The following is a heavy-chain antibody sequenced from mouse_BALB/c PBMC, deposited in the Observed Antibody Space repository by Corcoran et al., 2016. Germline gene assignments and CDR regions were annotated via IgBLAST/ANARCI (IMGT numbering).Heavy chain of an antibody. D-gene: IGHD2-4*01. CDR3: AKDYDSSGYYY. CDR1: GFTFSSYG. V-gene: IGHV5-17*01. CDR2: ISYDGSNK. J-gene: IGHJ4*01. Sequence: VQLVESGGGVVQPGRSLRLSCAASGFTFSSYGMHWVRQAPGKGLEWVAVISYDGSNKYYADSVKGRFTISRDNSKNTLYLQMNSLRAEDTAVYYCAKDYDSSGYYYWGQGTLVTVSS.